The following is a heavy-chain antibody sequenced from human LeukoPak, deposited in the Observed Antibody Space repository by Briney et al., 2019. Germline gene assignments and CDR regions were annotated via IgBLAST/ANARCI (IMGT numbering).Heavy chain of an antibody. CDR3: ARGAQYYDFWSGFNQGWFDP. D-gene: IGHD3-3*01. J-gene: IGHJ5*02. CDR2: IYSVGST. CDR1: GFTVSSNY. Sequence: GGSLRLSCAASGFTVSSNYMSWVRQAPGKGLEWVSVIYSVGSTYYADSVKGRFTTSRDNSKNTLYLQMNSLRAEDTAVYYCARGAQYYDFWSGFNQGWFDPWGQGTLVTVSS. V-gene: IGHV3-66*02.